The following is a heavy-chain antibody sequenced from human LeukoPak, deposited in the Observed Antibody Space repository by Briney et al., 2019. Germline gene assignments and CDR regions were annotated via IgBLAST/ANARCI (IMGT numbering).Heavy chain of an antibody. D-gene: IGHD2-21*02. CDR2: IYYTGST. J-gene: IGHJ4*02. CDR3: ASQAYCGGDCYNDY. Sequence: SETLSLTCTVSGGSVSSSSYSWGWIRQPPGKGLAWIGTIYYTGSTYYNPSLKSRVTIAVDMSKNQFSLTLSSVTAADTAVYYCASQAYCGGDCYNDYWGQGILVTVSS. CDR1: GGSVSSSSYS. V-gene: IGHV4-39*01.